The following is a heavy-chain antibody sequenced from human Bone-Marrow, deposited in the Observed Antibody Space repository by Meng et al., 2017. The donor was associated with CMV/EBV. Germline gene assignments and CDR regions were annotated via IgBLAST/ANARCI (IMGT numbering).Heavy chain of an antibody. D-gene: IGHD5-24*01. CDR2: VSYSGNT. Sequence: SETLSLTCTVSGGSISSRTYYWGWIRQSPGKDLEWIGSVSYSGNTYYKPSLRSRVTISLDTSKNQFSLKVTSVTAADTAVYYCATDGYSPGKFDYWGQGTLVTVPS. J-gene: IGHJ4*02. V-gene: IGHV4-39*01. CDR1: GGSISSRTYY. CDR3: ATDGYSPGKFDY.